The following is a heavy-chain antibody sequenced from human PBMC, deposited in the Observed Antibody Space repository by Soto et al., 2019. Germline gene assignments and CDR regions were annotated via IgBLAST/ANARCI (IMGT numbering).Heavy chain of an antibody. CDR1: GGSISSSSYY. J-gene: IGHJ6*02. Sequence: SETLSLTCTVSGGSISSSSYYWGWIRQPPGKGLEWIGSIYYSGSTYYNPSLKSRVTISVDTSKNQFSLKLSSVTAADTAVYYCARGWYYYYGMDVWGQGTTVTVSS. V-gene: IGHV4-39*01. CDR3: ARGWYYYYGMDV. CDR2: IYYSGST. D-gene: IGHD6-19*01.